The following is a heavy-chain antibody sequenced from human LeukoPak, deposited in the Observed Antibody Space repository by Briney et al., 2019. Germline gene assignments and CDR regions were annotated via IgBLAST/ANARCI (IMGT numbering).Heavy chain of an antibody. D-gene: IGHD3-10*01. Sequence: RGSLRLSCAASGVTFSTYAMSWVRQAPGKGLEWVSNIIGSGGSTSYADSVQGRFTTSTENSKNTLHLQMKSLRADATAVYYSAKHRMVRGLFTDYYFFDGRQGTLVSVS. J-gene: IGHJ4*02. V-gene: IGHV3-23*01. CDR3: AKHRMVRGLFTDYYFFD. CDR2: IIGSGGST. CDR1: GVTFSTYA.